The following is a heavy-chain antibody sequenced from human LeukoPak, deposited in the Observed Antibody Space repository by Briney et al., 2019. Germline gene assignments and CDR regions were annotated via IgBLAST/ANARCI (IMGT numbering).Heavy chain of an antibody. D-gene: IGHD3-9*01. CDR1: GFTFSSYA. CDR2: ISGSGGST. CDR3: APGEYFDSFDY. Sequence: GGSLRLSCAASGFTFSSYAMSWVRQAPGKGLEWVSAISGSGGSTYYADSVKGRFTISRDNPKNTLYLQMNSLRAEDTAVYYCAPGEYFDSFDYWGQGTLVTVSS. J-gene: IGHJ4*02. V-gene: IGHV3-23*01.